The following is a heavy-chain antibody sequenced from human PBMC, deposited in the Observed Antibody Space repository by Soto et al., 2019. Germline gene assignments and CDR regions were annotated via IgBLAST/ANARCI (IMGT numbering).Heavy chain of an antibody. Sequence: QVQLQESGPGLVKPSETLSLTCTVSGGSISSYYWSWIRQPPGKGLEWIGYIYYSGSTNYNPSLKSRVTISVDTSKNQFSLKLSSVTAADTAVYYCARDLGYSSGWYHVDYWGQGTLVTVSS. J-gene: IGHJ4*02. CDR1: GGSISSYY. CDR2: IYYSGST. D-gene: IGHD6-19*01. V-gene: IGHV4-59*01. CDR3: ARDLGYSSGWYHVDY.